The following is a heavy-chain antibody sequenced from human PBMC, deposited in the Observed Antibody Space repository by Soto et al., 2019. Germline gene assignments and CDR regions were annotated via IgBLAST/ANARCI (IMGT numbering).Heavy chain of an antibody. J-gene: IGHJ6*03. V-gene: IGHV3-11*01. CDR1: GFTFSDYY. CDR3: ASRGHFYYYMDV. D-gene: IGHD3-3*02. Sequence: GGSLRLSCAASGFTFSDYYMSWIRQAPGKGLEWVSYISSSGSTIYYADSVKGRFTISRDNAKNSLYLQMNSLRAEDTAVYSCASRGHFYYYMDVWGKGTTVTVSS. CDR2: ISSSGSTI.